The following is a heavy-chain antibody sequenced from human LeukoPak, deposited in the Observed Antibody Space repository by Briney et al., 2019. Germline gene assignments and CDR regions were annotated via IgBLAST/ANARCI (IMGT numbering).Heavy chain of an antibody. CDR1: GFTFSSYA. J-gene: IGHJ4*02. CDR3: ARAQGYCSSTSCYTANYFDY. Sequence: GGSLRLSCAASGFTFSSYAMHWVRQAPGKGLEWVAVISYDGSNKYYADSVKGRFTISRDNSKNTLYLQMNSLRAKDTAVYYCARAQGYCSSTSCYTANYFDYWGQGTLVTVPS. V-gene: IGHV3-30*04. D-gene: IGHD2-2*02. CDR2: ISYDGSNK.